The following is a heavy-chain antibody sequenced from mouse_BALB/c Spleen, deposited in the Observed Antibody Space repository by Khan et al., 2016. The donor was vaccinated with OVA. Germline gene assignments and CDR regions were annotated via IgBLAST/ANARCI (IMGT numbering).Heavy chain of an antibody. CDR1: GYSITSDYA. J-gene: IGHJ4*01. D-gene: IGHD2-14*01. Sequence: VQLKESGPGLVKPSQSLSLTCTVTGYSITSDYAWNWIRQFPGNTLEWVGYISSTGSTSSNPSLKSRISITRDTSKNQFFLPLRSVTSEDTSTYYCARSLYYSYGYALDYGGRGTPVTVSS. CDR2: ISSTGST. V-gene: IGHV3-2*02. CDR3: ARSLYYSYGYALDY.